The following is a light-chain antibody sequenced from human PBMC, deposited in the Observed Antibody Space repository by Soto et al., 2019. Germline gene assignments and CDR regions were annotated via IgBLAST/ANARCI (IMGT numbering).Light chain of an antibody. CDR3: QQYYSLLVT. CDR1: QDIKYY. V-gene: IGKV1-33*01. Sequence: DIQMTQFPSSLYASLGDRVTFTCQASQDIKYYLNWYQQKAGNPPKLLIYDAYSLETGVPSRFSGSGSGTSFSFTISSLQPDDIATYYCQQYYSLLVTFGGGPKVDIK. CDR2: DAY. J-gene: IGKJ4*01.